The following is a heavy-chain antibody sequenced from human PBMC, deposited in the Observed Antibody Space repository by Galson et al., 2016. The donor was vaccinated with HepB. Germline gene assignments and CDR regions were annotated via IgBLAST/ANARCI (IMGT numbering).Heavy chain of an antibody. V-gene: IGHV1-69*13. CDR1: GGTFSSSA. Sequence: SVKVSCKASGGTFSSSAFSWVRQAPGQGLEWMGEIIPIFATPNYALKFQGRVSITADESTSTIYMDLSGLRSEDTAVYYCSRVYSSVWYHAFDLWGQGTMVTVSS. CDR3: SRVYSSVWYHAFDL. J-gene: IGHJ3*01. CDR2: IIPIFATP. D-gene: IGHD6-19*01.